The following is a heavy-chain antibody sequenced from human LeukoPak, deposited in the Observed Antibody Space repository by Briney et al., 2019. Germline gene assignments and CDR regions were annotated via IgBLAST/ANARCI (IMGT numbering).Heavy chain of an antibody. D-gene: IGHD1-26*01. CDR2: INTNTGNP. Sequence: GASLKVSCKAAGYTFTNYAMNWVRQAPGQGLEWMGWINTNTGNPTYAQAFTGRFVFSLDTSVSTAYLQISSLKAEDTAVYYCARDTIYEVGGTTFVDHWGQGTLVTVSS. J-gene: IGHJ4*02. CDR1: GYTFTNYA. V-gene: IGHV7-4-1*02. CDR3: ARDTIYEVGGTTFVDH.